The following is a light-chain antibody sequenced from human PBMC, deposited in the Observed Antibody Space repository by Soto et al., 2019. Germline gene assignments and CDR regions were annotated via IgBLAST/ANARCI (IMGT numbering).Light chain of an antibody. CDR1: ESVSTN. CDR2: AAS. J-gene: IGKJ4*01. CDR3: QQYDIATG. Sequence: EVLMTQSPASLSVSPGERATLSCRASESVSTNLAWYRQKPGQPPRLLIYAASTRATGVPARFSGSGSGTEFTLTISSLQSEDFAVYYCQQYDIATGFGGGTKV. V-gene: IGKV3-15*01.